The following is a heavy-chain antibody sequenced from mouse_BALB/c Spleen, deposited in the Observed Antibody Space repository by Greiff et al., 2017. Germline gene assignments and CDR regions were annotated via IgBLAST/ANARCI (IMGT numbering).Heavy chain of an antibody. CDR1: GYTFTDYN. CDR2: INPNNGGT. J-gene: IGHJ2*01. Sequence: EVQRVESGPELVKPGASVKIPCKASGYTFTDYNMDWVKQSHGKSLEWIGDINPNNGGTIYNQKFKGKATLTVDKSSSTAYMELRSLTSEDTAVYYCARNRDMITYFDYWGQGTTLTVSS. CDR3: ARNRDMITYFDY. D-gene: IGHD2-4*01. V-gene: IGHV1-18*01.